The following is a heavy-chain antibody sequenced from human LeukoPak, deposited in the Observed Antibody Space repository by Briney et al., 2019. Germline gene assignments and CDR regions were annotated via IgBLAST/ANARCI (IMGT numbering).Heavy chain of an antibody. CDR1: GYTFTGYY. D-gene: IGHD5-12*01. CDR3: ARAGPTMNNWYFDL. CDR2: INPNSGGK. J-gene: IGHJ2*01. V-gene: IGHV1-2*06. Sequence: ASVKVSCKASGYTFTGYYMHWVRQAPGQGREGMGRINPNSGGKNYAEKFQGRDTITRDKSMNTAYMEMSRLRYDDTAVYYCARAGPTMNNWYFDLWGRGTLVTVSS.